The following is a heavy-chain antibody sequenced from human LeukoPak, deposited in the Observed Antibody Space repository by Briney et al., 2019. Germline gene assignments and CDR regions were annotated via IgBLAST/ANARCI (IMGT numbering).Heavy chain of an antibody. Sequence: PEASVKVSCKASGGTFSSYAISWVRQAPGQGLEWMGWISAYNGNTNYAQKLQGRVTMTTDTSTSTAYMELRSLRSDDTAVYYCARAIVVVPAATNWFDPWGQGTLVTVSS. CDR2: ISAYNGNT. J-gene: IGHJ5*02. CDR3: ARAIVVVPAATNWFDP. CDR1: GGTFSSYA. D-gene: IGHD2-2*01. V-gene: IGHV1-18*01.